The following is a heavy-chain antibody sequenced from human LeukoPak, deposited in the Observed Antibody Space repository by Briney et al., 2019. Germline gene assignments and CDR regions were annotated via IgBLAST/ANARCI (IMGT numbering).Heavy chain of an antibody. CDR1: GGSISSSNW. V-gene: IGHV4-4*02. CDR3: ARDRSPHYYYYMDV. CDR2: IYHSGST. Sequence: PSGTLSLTCAVSGGSISSSNWWSWVRQPPGKGLEWIGEIYHSGSTNYNPSLKSRVTISVDTSKNQFSLKLSSVTAADTAVYYCARDRSPHYYYYMDVWGKGTTVTVSS. J-gene: IGHJ6*03.